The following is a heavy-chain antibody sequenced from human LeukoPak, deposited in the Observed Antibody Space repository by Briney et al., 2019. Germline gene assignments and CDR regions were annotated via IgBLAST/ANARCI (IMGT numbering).Heavy chain of an antibody. V-gene: IGHV5-51*01. J-gene: IGHJ4*02. Sequence: GASLKISCKGSGYSFTSYWIGWVRQMPGKGLEWMGIIYPGDSDTRYSPSFQGQVTISADKSITTAYLQWSSLKASDTAMYYCARHGLSGSYYPPFDYWGQGTLVTVSS. D-gene: IGHD1-26*01. CDR2: IYPGDSDT. CDR1: GYSFTSYW. CDR3: ARHGLSGSYYPPFDY.